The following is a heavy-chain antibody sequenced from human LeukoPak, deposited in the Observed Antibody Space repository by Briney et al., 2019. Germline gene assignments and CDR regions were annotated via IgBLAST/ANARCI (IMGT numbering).Heavy chain of an antibody. CDR2: ISDAGVST. CDR3: AKDDDYGGKIF. D-gene: IGHD4-23*01. CDR1: GFTFSNSA. V-gene: IGHV3-23*01. Sequence: GGSLRLSCAASGFTFSNSAMSWVGQAPGKGLEWVSTISDAGVSTYYTDSVKGRFTISRDNSKNTLYLQMNSLRAEDTAVYYCAKDDDYGGKIFWGQGALVTVSS. J-gene: IGHJ4*02.